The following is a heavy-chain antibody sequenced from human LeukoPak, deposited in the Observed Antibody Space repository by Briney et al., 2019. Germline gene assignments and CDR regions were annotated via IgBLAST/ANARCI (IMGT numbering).Heavy chain of an antibody. Sequence: SETLSLTCAVYGGSFSGYYWTWIRQPPGKGLEWIGYIYYSGSTNYNPSLKSRVTISVDTSKNQFSLKLNSVTAADTAVYYCAGGNNWFDPWGQGTLVTVSS. CDR2: IYYSGST. J-gene: IGHJ5*02. CDR3: AGGNNWFDP. V-gene: IGHV4-59*01. CDR1: GGSFSGYY. D-gene: IGHD3-16*01.